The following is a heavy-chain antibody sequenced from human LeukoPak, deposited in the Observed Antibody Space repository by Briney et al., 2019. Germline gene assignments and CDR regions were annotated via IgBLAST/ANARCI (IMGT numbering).Heavy chain of an antibody. J-gene: IGHJ5*02. V-gene: IGHV3-13*01. CDR2: IDIPGNT. Sequence: PGGSLRLSCAASGFTLTYYDMHWVRHATGKGLEWVSGIDIPGNTYYPDSAKGRFTVSRESAKNSLYLQMNSLRAGDTAVYYCARAVAGTHWFDPWGQGTLVIVSS. D-gene: IGHD6-19*01. CDR3: ARAVAGTHWFDP. CDR1: GFTLTYYD.